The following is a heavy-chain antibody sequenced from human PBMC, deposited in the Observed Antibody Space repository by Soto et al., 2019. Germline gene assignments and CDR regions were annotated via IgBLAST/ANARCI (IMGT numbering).Heavy chain of an antibody. CDR3: ARDLRSSGWLYYFDY. CDR1: GYTFTSYA. J-gene: IGHJ4*02. CDR2: INAGNGNT. Sequence: ASVKVSCKASGYTFTSYAMHWVRQAPGQRLEWMGWINAGNGNTKYSQKFQGRVTITRDTSASTAYMELSSLRSEDTAVYYCARDLRSSGWLYYFDYWGQGTLVTVS. V-gene: IGHV1-3*01. D-gene: IGHD6-19*01.